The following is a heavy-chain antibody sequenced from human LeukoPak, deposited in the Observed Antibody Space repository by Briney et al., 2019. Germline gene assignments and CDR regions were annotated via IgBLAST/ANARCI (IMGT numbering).Heavy chain of an antibody. Sequence: ASVKVSCKASGYTFTGYFIHWVRQAPGQGLEWMGWIKPNSGGTNYAQKFQGRVTMTRDTSISTAYMELSRLRADDTAVYCCAGESVRWLPVDYGGEGTLVTVSS. CDR1: GYTFTGYF. D-gene: IGHD4-23*01. CDR2: IKPNSGGT. J-gene: IGHJ4*02. CDR3: AGESVRWLPVDY. V-gene: IGHV1-2*02.